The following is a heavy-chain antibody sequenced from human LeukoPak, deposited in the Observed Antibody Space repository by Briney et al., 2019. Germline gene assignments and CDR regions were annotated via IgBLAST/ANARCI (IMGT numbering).Heavy chain of an antibody. J-gene: IGHJ4*02. CDR2: ISYDGSSK. V-gene: IGHV3-30*18. CDR1: GFTFSSYR. Sequence: GGSLRLSCAASGFTFSSYRMHWVGQAPGKGLEWVAGISYDGSSKTYADSLKGRFTISRDKSENTLYLQMNSLGAEDTAVYYCAKEAGLTVAGPSETFDYWGQGTLVTVSS. CDR3: AKEAGLTVAGPSETFDY. D-gene: IGHD6-19*01.